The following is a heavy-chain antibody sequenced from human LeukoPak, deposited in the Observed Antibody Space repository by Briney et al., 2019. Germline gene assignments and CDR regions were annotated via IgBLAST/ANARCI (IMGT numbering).Heavy chain of an antibody. CDR2: INPNSGGT. V-gene: IGHV1-2*02. CDR1: GYTFTGYY. CDR3: ARHVRISDYDFWSGYYSGAFDI. J-gene: IGHJ3*02. Sequence: ASVKVSCKASGYTFTGYYMHWVRQAPGQGLEWMGWINPNSGGTNYAQKFRGRVTMTRDTSISTAYMELSRLRSDDTAVYYCARHVRISDYDFWSGYYSGAFDIWGQGTMVTVSS. D-gene: IGHD3-3*01.